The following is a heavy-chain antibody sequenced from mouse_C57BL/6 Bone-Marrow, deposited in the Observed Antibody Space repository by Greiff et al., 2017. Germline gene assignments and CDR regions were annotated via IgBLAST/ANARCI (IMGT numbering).Heavy chain of an antibody. J-gene: IGHJ3*01. V-gene: IGHV1-19*01. CDR2: INPYNGGT. D-gene: IGHD2-4*01. CDR1: GYTFTDYY. CDR3: ARLGDYDGRPWFAY. Sequence: EVQLQQSGPVLVKPGASVKMSCKASGYTFTDYYMNWVKQSHGKSLEWIGVINPYNGGTSYNQKFKGKATLTVDKSSSTAYMELNSLTSEDSAVYYCARLGDYDGRPWFAYWGQGTLVTVSA.